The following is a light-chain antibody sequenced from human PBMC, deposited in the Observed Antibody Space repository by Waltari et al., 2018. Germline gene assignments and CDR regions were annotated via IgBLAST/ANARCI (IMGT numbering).Light chain of an antibody. V-gene: IGKV4-1*01. CDR1: QSVLYTPYNKKY. J-gene: IGKJ1*01. CDR3: QQYARIPRT. CDR2: WAS. Sequence: DIVMTQSPDSLAVSLGGRVTIHCKPRQSVLYTPYNKKYLAWYQQKPGPPPSLLIYWASPRESGVPARFSGGGSATAFTLTLNSLQAEDVAVYYCQQYARIPRTFGLGTKVEIK.